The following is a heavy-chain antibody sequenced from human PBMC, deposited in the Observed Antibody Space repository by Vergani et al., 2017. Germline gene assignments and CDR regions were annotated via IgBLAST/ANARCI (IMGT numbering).Heavy chain of an antibody. CDR2: IYSSGST. D-gene: IGHD5/OR15-5a*01. CDR3: ARVGVYEHFYYYMDV. CDR1: GGSMRNYY. Sequence: QVQLQESGPGLVKPSETLSLTCTVSGGSMRNYYWSWIRQPPGRGLEWIGYIYSSGSTKYNPSLKSLVTISVDTSKNQFSLKLSSVTAADTAVYYCARVGVYEHFYYYMDVWGKGTTVTVSS. V-gene: IGHV4-59*01. J-gene: IGHJ6*03.